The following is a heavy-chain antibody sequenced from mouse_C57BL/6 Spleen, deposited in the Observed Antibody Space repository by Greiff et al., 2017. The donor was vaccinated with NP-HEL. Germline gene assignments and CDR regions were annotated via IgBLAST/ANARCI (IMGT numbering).Heavy chain of an antibody. CDR2: IDPSDSYT. CDR1: GYTFTSYW. V-gene: IGHV1-50*01. CDR3: ARQSYAMDY. Sequence: QVQLQQPGAELVKPGASVKLSCKASGYTFTSYWMQWVKQRPGQGLEWIGEIDPSDSYTNYNQKFKGKATLTVDTSSSTAYMQLSSLTSEDSAVYYCARQSYAMDYWGQGTSVTVSS. J-gene: IGHJ4*01.